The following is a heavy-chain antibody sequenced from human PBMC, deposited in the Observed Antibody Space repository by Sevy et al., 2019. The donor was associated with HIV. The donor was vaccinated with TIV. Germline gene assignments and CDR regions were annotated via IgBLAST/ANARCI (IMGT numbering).Heavy chain of an antibody. CDR3: ARDLELEVGPDY. V-gene: IGHV3-23*01. CDR2: ISPTGGTT. Sequence: GGSLRLSCAASGFTFSSYDMSWVRQAPGKGLEWVSGISPTGGTTHYAQSVKGRFIISRDTSNKKQFLQMNSLRAEDTALYYCARDLELEVGPDYWGQGTQVTVSS. J-gene: IGHJ4*02. CDR1: GFTFSSYD. D-gene: IGHD1-26*01.